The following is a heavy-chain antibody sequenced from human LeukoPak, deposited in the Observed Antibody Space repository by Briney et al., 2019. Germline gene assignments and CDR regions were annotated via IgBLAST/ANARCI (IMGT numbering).Heavy chain of an antibody. CDR1: GFTFSSYT. Sequence: PGGSLRLSCAASGFTFSSYTFYWFRQAPGKGLEWVASVSVGGIGRYFPGSVEGRFAISRDDSKKSVFLQMSNVRPEDTALYFCATVTKVDFDYWGQGTLVTVSS. V-gene: IGHV3-30*09. J-gene: IGHJ4*02. D-gene: IGHD4-11*01. CDR3: ATVTKVDFDY. CDR2: VSVGGIGR.